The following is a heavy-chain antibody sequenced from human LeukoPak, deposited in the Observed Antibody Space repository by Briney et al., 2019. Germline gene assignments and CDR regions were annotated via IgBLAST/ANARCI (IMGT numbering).Heavy chain of an antibody. V-gene: IGHV4-34*01. D-gene: IGHD5-18*01. Sequence: SETLSLTCAVYGGSFSGYYWSWIRQPPGKGLEWIGEINHSGSTNYNPSLKSRVTISVDTSKNQFSLKLSPVTAADTAVYYCARDPGYSYGRRYDAFDIWGQGTMVTVSS. J-gene: IGHJ3*02. CDR3: ARDPGYSYGRRYDAFDI. CDR2: INHSGST. CDR1: GGSFSGYY.